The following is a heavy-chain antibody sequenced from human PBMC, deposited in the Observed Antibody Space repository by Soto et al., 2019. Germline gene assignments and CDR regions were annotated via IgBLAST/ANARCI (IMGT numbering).Heavy chain of an antibody. CDR1: GGSITSGGYY. J-gene: IGHJ4*02. D-gene: IGHD1-1*01. CDR3: ARALWTSRYHNNWYVVGSEC. V-gene: IGHV4-31*03. Sequence: PSETLSLACIVSGGSITSGGYYWSWIRQHPGQGLEWIGYIYYSGTTNYNPSLKSRLTISVDTSKNQFSLKMRSVTAEDTDVHYCARALWTSRYHNNWYVVGSECWGQGTLVT. CDR2: IYYSGTT.